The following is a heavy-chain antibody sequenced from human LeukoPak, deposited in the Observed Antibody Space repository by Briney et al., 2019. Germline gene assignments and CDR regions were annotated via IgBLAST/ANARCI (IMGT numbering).Heavy chain of an antibody. D-gene: IGHD6-13*01. CDR1: GGSISSSSYY. V-gene: IGHV4-39*07. Sequence: PSETLSLTCTVSGGSISSSSYYWGWIRQPPGKGLEWIGSIYYSGSTYYNPSLKSRVTISVDTSKNQFSLKLSSVTAADTAVYYCARDEMIAAAGPIDYWGQGTLVTVSS. CDR3: ARDEMIAAAGPIDY. J-gene: IGHJ4*02. CDR2: IYYSGST.